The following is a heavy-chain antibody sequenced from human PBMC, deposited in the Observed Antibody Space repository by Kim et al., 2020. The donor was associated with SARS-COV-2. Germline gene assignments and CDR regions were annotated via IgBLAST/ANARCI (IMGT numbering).Heavy chain of an antibody. CDR2: ISYDGSNK. J-gene: IGHJ4*02. CDR1: GFTFSSYG. Sequence: GGSLRLSCAASGFTFSSYGMHWVRQAPGKGLEWVAVISYDGSNKYYADSVKGRFTISRDNSKNTLYLQMNSLRAEDTAVYYCAKDLHDIKGIVGATYPLGYWGQGTLVTVSS. D-gene: IGHD1-26*01. CDR3: AKDLHDIKGIVGATYPLGY. V-gene: IGHV3-30*18.